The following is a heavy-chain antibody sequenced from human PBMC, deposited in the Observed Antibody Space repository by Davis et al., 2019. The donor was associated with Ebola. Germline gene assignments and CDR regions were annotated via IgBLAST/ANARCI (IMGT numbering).Heavy chain of an antibody. CDR2: IHNSGST. CDR3: ARGWAIFGVALDYYFDY. CDR1: GVSISSNGYY. J-gene: IGHJ4*02. D-gene: IGHD3-3*01. V-gene: IGHV4-31*03. Sequence: SETLSLTCTVSGVSISSNGYYWNWIRQHPGKGLEWIGYIHNSGSTSYNPSLKSRVNVSIDTSKTQFSLKMTSVTAADTAVYYCARGWAIFGVALDYYFDYWGQGTLVTVSS.